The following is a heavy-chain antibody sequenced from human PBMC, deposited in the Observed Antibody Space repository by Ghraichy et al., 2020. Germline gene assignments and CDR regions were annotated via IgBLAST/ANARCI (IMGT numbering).Heavy chain of an antibody. CDR2: IRSKANSYAT. CDR3: TRHVLSGDYVMNY. CDR1: GFTFSGSA. J-gene: IGHJ4*02. V-gene: IGHV3-73*01. Sequence: GSLRLSCAASGFTFSGSAMHWVRQASGKGLEWVGRIRSKANSYATAYAASVKGRFTISRDDSKNTAYLQMNSLKTEDTAVYYCTRHVLSGDYVMNYWGQGTLVTVSS. D-gene: IGHD4-17*01.